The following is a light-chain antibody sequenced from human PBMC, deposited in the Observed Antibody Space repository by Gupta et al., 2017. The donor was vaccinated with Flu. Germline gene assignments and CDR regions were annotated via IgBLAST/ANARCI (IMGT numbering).Light chain of an antibody. V-gene: IGKV1-39*01. Sequence: DIQMTQSPSSLSASGGDRVTITCRASQNIIKYLNWYQQKPGKAPKLLVYAATSWQGGVPARFSGSGSGTDFTLTISSLQPEDFATYYCQQSYSLPRTFGPGTKVEIK. CDR1: QNIIKY. CDR2: AAT. J-gene: IGKJ3*01. CDR3: QQSYSLPRT.